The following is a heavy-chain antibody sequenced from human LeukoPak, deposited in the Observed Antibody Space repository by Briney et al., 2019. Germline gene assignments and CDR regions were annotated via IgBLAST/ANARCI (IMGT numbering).Heavy chain of an antibody. CDR3: AELGITMIGGV. Sequence: GGSLRLSCEASGFTLSSYWMTWVRQAPGKGLEWVANIEQDGSEKYYVDSVKGRFTISRDNAKNSLYLQMNSLRAEDTAVYYCAELGITMIGGVWGKGTTVTISS. CDR2: IEQDGSEK. CDR1: GFTLSSYW. J-gene: IGHJ6*04. D-gene: IGHD3-10*02. V-gene: IGHV3-7*01.